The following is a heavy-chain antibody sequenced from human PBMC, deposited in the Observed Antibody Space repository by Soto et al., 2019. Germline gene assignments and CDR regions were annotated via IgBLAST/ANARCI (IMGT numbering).Heavy chain of an antibody. D-gene: IGHD2-15*01. J-gene: IGHJ4*02. Sequence: GGSLRLSCVASGFTFSSYAMSWVRQAPGKGLEWVSAISGSGAATYYADSVKGRFTLSRDNSKNTLSLQMNSLRAEDTAVYYCTKANRYCSGANCFTFDYWGLGTLVTVSS. CDR1: GFTFSSYA. CDR2: ISGSGAAT. V-gene: IGHV3-23*01. CDR3: TKANRYCSGANCFTFDY.